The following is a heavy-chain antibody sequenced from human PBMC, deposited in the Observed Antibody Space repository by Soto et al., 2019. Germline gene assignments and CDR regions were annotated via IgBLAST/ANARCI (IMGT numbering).Heavy chain of an antibody. CDR2: IYYSGST. V-gene: IGHV4-61*08. CDR3: SKGKGDTAMAWYY. J-gene: IGHJ4*02. D-gene: IGHD5-18*01. CDR1: GGSISSGGYY. Sequence: SETLSLTCTVSGGSISSGGYYWSWIRQHPGKGLEWIGYIYYSGSTKYNPSLKSRVTISVDTSKNQFSLKLSSVTAADTAVYYFSKGKGDTAMAWYYWGQGTLVTVSS.